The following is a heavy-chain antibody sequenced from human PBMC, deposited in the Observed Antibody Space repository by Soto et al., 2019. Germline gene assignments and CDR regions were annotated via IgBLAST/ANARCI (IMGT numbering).Heavy chain of an antibody. CDR1: GGSINSYW. Sequence: SETLSLTCSVSGGSINSYWWSWIRQPAGKGLEWIGRVYSSGTADYNPSLNSRATMSVETSKNQFSLKLSSVTAADTAVYYCARDVGSYAYGEGYWGQGIQVTVSS. CDR2: VYSSGTA. J-gene: IGHJ4*02. V-gene: IGHV4-4*07. D-gene: IGHD3-10*01. CDR3: ARDVGSYAYGEGY.